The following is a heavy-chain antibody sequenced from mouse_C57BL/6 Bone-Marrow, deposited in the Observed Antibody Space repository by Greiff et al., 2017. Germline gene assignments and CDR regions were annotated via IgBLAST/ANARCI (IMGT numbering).Heavy chain of an antibody. CDR3: ARRPLMDY. Sequence: EVKVVESGGGLVKPGGSLKLSCAASGFTFSDYGMHWVRQAPEQGLEWVAYISSGSSTIYYADTVKGRFTISRDNAKNTLFLQMTSLGSEDTAMYYCARRPLMDYWGQGTSVTVSS. CDR2: ISSGSSTI. V-gene: IGHV5-17*01. J-gene: IGHJ4*01. CDR1: GFTFSDYG.